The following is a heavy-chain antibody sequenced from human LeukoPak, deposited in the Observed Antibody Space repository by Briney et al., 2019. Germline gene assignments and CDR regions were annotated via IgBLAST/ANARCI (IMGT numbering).Heavy chain of an antibody. CDR1: GFTFYDYT. J-gene: IGHJ4*02. Sequence: GGSLRVSCAASGFTFYDYTMHWVRQAPGRGLEWVSLVTRDGGTTLYADSVRGRFTISRDTSKNSLYLQMNSLRTEDTALYYCATERSRYFDNWGQGTLVTVSS. V-gene: IGHV3-43*01. CDR3: ATERSRYFDN. D-gene: IGHD3-16*01. CDR2: VTRDGGTT.